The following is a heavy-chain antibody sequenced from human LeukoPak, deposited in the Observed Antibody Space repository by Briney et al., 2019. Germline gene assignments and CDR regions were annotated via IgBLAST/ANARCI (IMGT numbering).Heavy chain of an antibody. J-gene: IGHJ1*01. D-gene: IGHD3-10*01. CDR1: GTTYW. CDR3: ASTFGSGRYVWYFQH. Sequence: GESLKISCKGSGTTYWIGWVRQMPGNGLEYMGIIYPGDSDTRYCPSFQGQVTISADKSISTAYLQWSSLKASDTAIYYCASTFGSGRYVWYFQHWGQGTLVTVSS. V-gene: IGHV5-51*01. CDR2: IYPGDSDT.